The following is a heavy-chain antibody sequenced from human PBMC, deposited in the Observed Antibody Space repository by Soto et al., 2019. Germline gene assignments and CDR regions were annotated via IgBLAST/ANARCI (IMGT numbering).Heavy chain of an antibody. Sequence: QVQLVESGGGVVQPGRSLRLSCAASGFTFSSYGMHWVRQAPGKGLEWVAVIWYDGSNKYYADSVKGRFTISRDNSKNTLYLQMNSLRAEDTAVYSCARDAGHYDYVWGSYRYAHMDVWGQGTTVTVSS. J-gene: IGHJ6*02. V-gene: IGHV3-33*01. D-gene: IGHD3-16*02. CDR2: IWYDGSNK. CDR1: GFTFSSYG. CDR3: ARDAGHYDYVWGSYRYAHMDV.